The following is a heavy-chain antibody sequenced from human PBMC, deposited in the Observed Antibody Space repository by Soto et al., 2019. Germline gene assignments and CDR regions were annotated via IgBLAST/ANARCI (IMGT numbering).Heavy chain of an antibody. CDR1: GFTFSSYS. V-gene: IGHV3-21*01. D-gene: IGHD3-3*01. CDR3: ARGGEITIFGVVIIPSNFDY. CDR2: ISSSSSYI. Sequence: EVQLVESGGGLVKPGGSLRLSCAASGFTFSSYSMNWVRQAPGKGLEWVSSISSSSSYIYYADSVKGRFTISRDNAKNSLYLQMNSLRAEDTAVYYCARGGEITIFGVVIIPSNFDYWGQGTLVTVSS. J-gene: IGHJ4*02.